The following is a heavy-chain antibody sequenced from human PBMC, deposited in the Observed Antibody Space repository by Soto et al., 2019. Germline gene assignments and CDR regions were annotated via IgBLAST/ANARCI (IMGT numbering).Heavy chain of an antibody. CDR3: AREGGDTPIAEYFQH. Sequence: QVQLVQSGAEVKKPGASVKVSCKASGYTFTGYYMHWVRQAPGQGLEWMGWINPNSGGTNYAQKFQGRVTMPRDTSISTAYMELSRLRSDDTAVYYCAREGGDTPIAEYFQHWGQGTLVTVSS. CDR2: INPNSGGT. V-gene: IGHV1-2*02. D-gene: IGHD1-26*01. CDR1: GYTFTGYY. J-gene: IGHJ1*01.